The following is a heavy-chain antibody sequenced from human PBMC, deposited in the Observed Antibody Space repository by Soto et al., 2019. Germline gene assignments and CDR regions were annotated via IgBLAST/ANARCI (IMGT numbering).Heavy chain of an antibody. CDR3: AGGTDGKKVAY. CDR2: FYYTGST. CDR1: CGSVSSEHYY. J-gene: IGHJ4*02. V-gene: IGHV4-61*03. Sequence: SETLSLTCTVSCGSVSSEHYYWNWIRQPPGKGLEWIGYFYYTGSTNYNPSLESRLTMSVDMSKNPFSLKLSSVTAADTAVYYCAGGTDGKKVAYWGQGTLVTVSS. D-gene: IGHD2-21*01.